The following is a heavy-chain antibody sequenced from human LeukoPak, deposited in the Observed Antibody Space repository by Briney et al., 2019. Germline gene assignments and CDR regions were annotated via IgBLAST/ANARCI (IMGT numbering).Heavy chain of an antibody. CDR2: ISSSSSSYI. CDR1: GFTFSDFT. Sequence: GGSLRLSCAGSGFTFSDFTMNWVRQAPGKGLKWVSCISSSSSSYIYYADSVKGRFTISRDNSKNTLYLQMNSLRAEDTAVYYCASPGELLSHYYYYYMDVWGKGTTVTISS. J-gene: IGHJ6*03. D-gene: IGHD3-10*01. CDR3: ASPGELLSHYYYYYMDV. V-gene: IGHV3-21*04.